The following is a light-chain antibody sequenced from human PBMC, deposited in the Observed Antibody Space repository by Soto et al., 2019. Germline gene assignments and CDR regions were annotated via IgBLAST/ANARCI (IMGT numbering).Light chain of an antibody. CDR3: QQYCDSPWT. Sequence: EIVLTQSPGTLSLSPGERATLSCRASQSVGSSYLAWYLQKPRQAPRLLIYGTSLRATGIPAKFSGSGSGTDFALTISRLEAEYFAMYYCQQYCDSPWTFGQATHVEIK. CDR2: GTS. V-gene: IGKV3-20*01. CDR1: QSVGSSY. J-gene: IGKJ1*01.